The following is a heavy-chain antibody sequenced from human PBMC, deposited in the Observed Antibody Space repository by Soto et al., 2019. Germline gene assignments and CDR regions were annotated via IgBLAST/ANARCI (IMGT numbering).Heavy chain of an antibody. CDR1: GFTFSSYA. V-gene: IGHV3-23*01. CDR2: ISGSGGST. Sequence: EVQLLESGGGLVQPGGSLRLSCAASGFTFSSYAMSWVRQAPGKGLEWVSAISGSGGSTYYADSVKGRFTISRDNSKNMLYLHMNSLRAEDTAVYYCANLDLTMVRGFIPGPHYYMAVWGKGTTVTVSS. J-gene: IGHJ6*03. D-gene: IGHD3-10*01. CDR3: ANLDLTMVRGFIPGPHYYMAV.